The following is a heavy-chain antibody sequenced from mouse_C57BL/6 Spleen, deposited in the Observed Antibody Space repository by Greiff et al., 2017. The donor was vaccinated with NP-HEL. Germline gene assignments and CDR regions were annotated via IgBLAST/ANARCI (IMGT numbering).Heavy chain of an antibody. Sequence: EVQLQESGPGLVKPSQSLSLTCSVTGYSITSGYYWNWIRQFPGNKLEWMGYISYDGSNNYNPSLKNRISITRDTSKNQFFLKLNSVTTEDTATYYCARESSSYYYYAMDYWGQGTSVTVSS. CDR1: GYSITSGYY. CDR2: ISYDGSN. V-gene: IGHV3-6*01. D-gene: IGHD1-1*01. J-gene: IGHJ4*01. CDR3: ARESSSYYYYAMDY.